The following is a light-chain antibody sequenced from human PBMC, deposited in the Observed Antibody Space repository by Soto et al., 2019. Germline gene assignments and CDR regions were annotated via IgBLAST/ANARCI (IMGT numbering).Light chain of an antibody. J-gene: IGKJ1*01. Sequence: EIVLTQSPGTLSVSPGERATLSCRASQTISSNNLAWYQQKPGQAPSLLIYGTSSRATGIPDRFSGSGSVTDFTLTISRLEPEDSAIYYCRQYGSWTFGQGTKVES. CDR3: RQYGSWT. CDR1: QTISSNN. V-gene: IGKV3-20*01. CDR2: GTS.